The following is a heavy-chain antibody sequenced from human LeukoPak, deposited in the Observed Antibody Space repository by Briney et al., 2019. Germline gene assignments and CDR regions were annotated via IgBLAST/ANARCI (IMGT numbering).Heavy chain of an antibody. Sequence: ASVNVSCKAFGYTFTGYYMHWVRQAPGQGLEWMGWINPNSGGTNYAQKFQGWVTMARDTSISTAYMEPSRLRSDDTAVYYCARGGITGTTRGPTRLNDAFDIWGQGTMVTVSS. CDR3: ARGGITGTTRGPTRLNDAFDI. J-gene: IGHJ3*02. V-gene: IGHV1-2*04. CDR2: INPNSGGT. CDR1: GYTFTGYY. D-gene: IGHD1-20*01.